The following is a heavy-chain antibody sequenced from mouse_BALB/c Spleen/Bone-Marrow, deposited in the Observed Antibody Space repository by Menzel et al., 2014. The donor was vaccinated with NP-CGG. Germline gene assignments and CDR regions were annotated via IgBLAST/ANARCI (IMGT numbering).Heavy chain of an antibody. Sequence: EVNLAESGAGLVKPGASLKLSCAASGFSFSSYSMSWVRQTPEKRLEWVATISSGGHDTSYPDSVKGRFTNSRDNAKNTLYLQMSSLKSEDTAMYYCSKDGGYDYSYYFGYWARGTTLTVSS. J-gene: IGHJ2*01. CDR2: ISSGGHDT. CDR3: SKDGGYDYSYYFGY. V-gene: IGHV5-6-4*01. D-gene: IGHD2-4*01. CDR1: GFSFSSYS.